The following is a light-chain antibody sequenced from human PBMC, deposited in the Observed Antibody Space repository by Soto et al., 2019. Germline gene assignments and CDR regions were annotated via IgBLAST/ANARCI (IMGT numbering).Light chain of an antibody. CDR1: QSVSSN. Sequence: EIVMTQSPATLSVSPGERATLSCRASQSVSSNLAWYQQKPGQAPRLLIYGASTRATGIPARFSGSGSGTEFTLTISSLQSEDFVVYYCQQYNNGPPWTFGQGTKVEIK. V-gene: IGKV3-15*01. J-gene: IGKJ1*01. CDR2: GAS. CDR3: QQYNNGPPWT.